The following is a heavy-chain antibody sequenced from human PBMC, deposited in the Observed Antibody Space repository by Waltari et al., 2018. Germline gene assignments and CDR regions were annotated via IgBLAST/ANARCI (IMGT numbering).Heavy chain of an antibody. CDR2: SYPGEPDT. CDR3: ARQGKGYSSGSPDY. J-gene: IGHJ4*02. CDR1: GYSFTSYW. Sequence: EVQLVQSGAEVKKPGESLKISCKGSGYSFTSYWIGWVRQMPGKGLGGRGMSYPGEPDTRNSQSFQGQVTISADKSISTAYLQWSSLKAADTAMYYCARQGKGYSSGSPDYWGQGTLVTVSS. V-gene: IGHV5-51*01. D-gene: IGHD6-19*01.